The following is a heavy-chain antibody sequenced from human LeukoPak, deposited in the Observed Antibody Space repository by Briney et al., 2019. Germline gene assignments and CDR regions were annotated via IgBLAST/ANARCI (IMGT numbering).Heavy chain of an antibody. D-gene: IGHD5-18*01. J-gene: IGHJ3*02. CDR1: GFTVSSNY. V-gene: IGHV3-66*01. CDR2: IYSGGST. CDR3: AKVDTATLRAFDI. Sequence: GGSLRLSCAASGFTVSSNYMSWVRQAPGKGLEWVSVIYSGGSTYYADSVKGRFTITRDNSKNTLYLQMNSLRAEDTAVYYCAKVDTATLRAFDIWAKGQWSPSLQ.